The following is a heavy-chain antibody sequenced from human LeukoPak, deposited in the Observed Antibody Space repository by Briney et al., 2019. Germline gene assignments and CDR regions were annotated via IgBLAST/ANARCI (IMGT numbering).Heavy chain of an antibody. D-gene: IGHD3-9*01. Sequence: GESLQISCKGSGSSFTTYWIVWVRQMPGKGLEWMGIIYPGDSDTKYSPSFQGQVTISADKPTSTAYLQWSSLKASDTAMYYCARLASLYYDILTGTDYDYWGQGTLVTVSS. CDR1: GSSFTTYW. CDR3: ARLASLYYDILTGTDYDY. CDR2: IYPGDSDT. J-gene: IGHJ4*02. V-gene: IGHV5-51*04.